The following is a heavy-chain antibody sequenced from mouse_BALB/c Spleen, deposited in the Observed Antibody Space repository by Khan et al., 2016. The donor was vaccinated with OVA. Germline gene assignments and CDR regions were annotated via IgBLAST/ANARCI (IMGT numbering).Heavy chain of an antibody. CDR1: GFTFSTYG. D-gene: IGHD1-1*01. CDR2: VSTGGHYT. CDR3: ARLAYYCDSEGFDY. Sequence: EVELVESGGDVVKPGGSLKLSCAASGFTFSTYGMSWVRQTPDKRLEWVATVSTGGHYTYYPDTVKGRFTISRDNAKNTLYLQMNSLKSEDTAMFYFARLAYYCDSEGFDYWGQGTLVTVSA. J-gene: IGHJ3*01. V-gene: IGHV5-6*01.